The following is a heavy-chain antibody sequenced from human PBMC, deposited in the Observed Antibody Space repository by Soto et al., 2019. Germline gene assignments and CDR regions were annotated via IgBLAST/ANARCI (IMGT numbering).Heavy chain of an antibody. D-gene: IGHD2-2*01. V-gene: IGHV5-51*01. CDR2: IYPGDSDT. J-gene: IGHJ6*02. CDR3: ARHPDCSSTSCPRLGMDV. Sequence: PGESLKISCKGSGYSFTSYWIGWVRQMPGKGLEWMGIIYPGDSDTRYSPSFQGQVTISADKSIGTAYLQWSSLKASDTAMYYCARHPDCSSTSCPRLGMDVWGQGTTVTVSS. CDR1: GYSFTSYW.